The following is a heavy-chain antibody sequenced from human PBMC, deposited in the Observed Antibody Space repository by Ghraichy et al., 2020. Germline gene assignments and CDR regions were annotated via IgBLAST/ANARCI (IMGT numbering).Heavy chain of an antibody. V-gene: IGHV3-7*03. CDR3: ARSMWLGL. J-gene: IGHJ5*02. CDR1: GFSLSHYY. Sequence: GGSLRLSCVGSGFSLSHYYMNWVRQTPGRGLEWVANIKEDGTEIHYVDSVKGRFTISRDNSKKSVFLQMHSLRVDDTAMYYCARSMWLGLWGQGTLVTVSS. CDR2: IKEDGTEI. D-gene: IGHD2-8*01.